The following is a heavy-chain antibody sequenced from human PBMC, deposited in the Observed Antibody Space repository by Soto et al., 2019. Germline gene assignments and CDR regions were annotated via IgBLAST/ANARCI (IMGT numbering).Heavy chain of an antibody. V-gene: IGHV1-2*04. D-gene: IGHD3-10*01. J-gene: IGHJ6*02. Sequence: ASVKVSCKASGYTFTGYYMHWVRQAPGQGLEWMGWINPNSGGTNYAEKFQGWVTMTRDTSISTAYMELSRLRSDDTAVYYCARDAMVRGVIIPDYYYGMDVWGQGTTVTVSS. CDR3: ARDAMVRGVIIPDYYYGMDV. CDR1: GYTFTGYY. CDR2: INPNSGGT.